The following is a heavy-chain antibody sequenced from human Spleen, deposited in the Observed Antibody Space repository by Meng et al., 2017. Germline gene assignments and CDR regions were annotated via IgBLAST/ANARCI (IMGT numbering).Heavy chain of an antibody. CDR1: GFTFSNAW. Sequence: GESLKISCAASGFTFSNAWMTWVRQAPGKGLEWIGRMKSNVDGGTVDYAAAVKGRFFISRDDSENTFYLQMNSLRAEDTAVYYCARDVGITGDRFDYWGQGTLVTVSS. V-gene: IGHV3-15*01. CDR3: ARDVGITGDRFDY. D-gene: IGHD1-20*01. CDR2: MKSNVDGGTV. J-gene: IGHJ4*02.